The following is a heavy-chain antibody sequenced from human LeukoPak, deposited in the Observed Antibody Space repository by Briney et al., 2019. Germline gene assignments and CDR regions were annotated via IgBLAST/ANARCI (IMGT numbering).Heavy chain of an antibody. CDR2: IYTSGST. CDR1: GGSISSGSYY. CDR3: ARAYQLTPSYYYYYYMDV. V-gene: IGHV4-61*02. D-gene: IGHD2-2*01. J-gene: IGHJ6*03. Sequence: PSETLSLTCTVSGGSISSGSYYWSWIRQPAGKGLEWIGRIYTSGSTNYNPSLKSRVTISVDTSKNQFSLKLSSVTAADTAVYYCARAYQLTPSYYYYYYMDVWGKGTTVTVSS.